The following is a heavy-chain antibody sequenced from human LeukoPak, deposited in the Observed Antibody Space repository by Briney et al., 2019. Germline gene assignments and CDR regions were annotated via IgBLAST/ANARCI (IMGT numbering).Heavy chain of an antibody. CDR1: GGSISSGSYY. Sequence: PSQTLSLTCTVSGGSISSGSYYWSWIRQPAGKGLEWIGRIYTSGSTNYNPSLKSRVTISVDTSENQFSLKLSSVTDADTAVYYCARITDYSDYYYYSMDVWGKGTTVTVSS. J-gene: IGHJ6*03. CDR3: ARITDYSDYYYYSMDV. D-gene: IGHD4-11*01. CDR2: IYTSGST. V-gene: IGHV4-61*02.